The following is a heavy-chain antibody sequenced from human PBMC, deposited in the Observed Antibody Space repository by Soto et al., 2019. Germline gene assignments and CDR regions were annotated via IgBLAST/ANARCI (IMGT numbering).Heavy chain of an antibody. V-gene: IGHV3-11*01. CDR1: GFTFSDYY. CDR3: ASKQLVLGDGFDI. CDR2: ISRSSSTI. Sequence: QVQLVESGGGLVKPGGSLRLSCAASGFTFSDYYMSWIRQAPGKGLVWVSYISRSSSTIYYADSVKGRFTISRDNAKNSLHLQMNSLRAEDTAVYYCASKQLVLGDGFDIWGQGTMVTVSS. J-gene: IGHJ3*02. D-gene: IGHD6-13*01.